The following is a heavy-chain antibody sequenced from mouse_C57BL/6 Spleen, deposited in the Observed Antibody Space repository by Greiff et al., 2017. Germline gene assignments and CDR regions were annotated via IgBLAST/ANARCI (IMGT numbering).Heavy chain of an antibody. J-gene: IGHJ3*01. D-gene: IGHD2-3*01. CDR3: ARWGDDDHAWFAY. CDR2: FNPGSGGI. CDR1: GYAFTNYL. V-gene: IGHV1-54*01. Sequence: VQLQQSGAELVRPGTSVKVSCKASGYAFTNYLIEWVKQRPGQGLEWIGVFNPGSGGINYNEKFKGKATLTADKSSSTASMQLSSLTSEDSAVYFGARWGDDDHAWFAYWGQGTLVTVAA.